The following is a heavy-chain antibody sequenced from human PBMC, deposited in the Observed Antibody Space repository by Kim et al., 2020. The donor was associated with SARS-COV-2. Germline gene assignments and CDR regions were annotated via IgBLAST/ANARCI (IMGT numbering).Heavy chain of an antibody. Sequence: GGSLRLSCAASGFTFSSYWMHWVRQAPGKGLVWVSRINSDGSSTSYADSVKGRFTISRDNAKNTLYLQMNSLRAEDTAVYYCASFGVAAAGTVYFDYWGQGTLVTVSS. V-gene: IGHV3-74*01. CDR3: ASFGVAAAGTVYFDY. D-gene: IGHD6-13*01. CDR1: GFTFSSYW. CDR2: INSDGSST. J-gene: IGHJ4*02.